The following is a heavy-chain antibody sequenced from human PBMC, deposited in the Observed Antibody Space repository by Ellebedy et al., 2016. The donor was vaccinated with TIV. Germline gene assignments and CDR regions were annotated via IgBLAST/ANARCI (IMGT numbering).Heavy chain of an antibody. CDR1: KFNFRAYW. Sequence: GESLKISCAASKFNFRAYWMSWVRQPPGKGLEWVANINQDGSEKYYVDSAKGRFSISRDNAKNSVYLQMNSLKAEDTALYFCARDGSYGDYLSPRHAFNMWGQGTMVTVSS. CDR2: INQDGSEK. D-gene: IGHD4-17*01. CDR3: ARDGSYGDYLSPRHAFNM. J-gene: IGHJ3*02. V-gene: IGHV3-7*01.